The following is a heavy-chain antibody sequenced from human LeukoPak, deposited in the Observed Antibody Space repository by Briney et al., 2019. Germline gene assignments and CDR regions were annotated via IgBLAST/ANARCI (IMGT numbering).Heavy chain of an antibody. CDR2: IIPIFGTA. J-gene: IGHJ4*02. CDR1: GYTFTNYY. CDR3: ASAFPDDSSGFYFDY. D-gene: IGHD3-22*01. Sequence: SVKVSCKASGYTFTNYYMHWVRQAPGQGLEWMGRIIPIFGTANYAQKFQGRVTITTDESTSTAYMELSSLRSEDTAVYYCASAFPDDSSGFYFDYWGQGTLVTVSS. V-gene: IGHV1-69*05.